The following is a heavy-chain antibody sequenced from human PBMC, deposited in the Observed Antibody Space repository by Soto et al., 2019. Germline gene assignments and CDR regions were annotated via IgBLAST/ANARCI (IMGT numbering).Heavy chain of an antibody. Sequence: SETLSLTCAVYGGSFSGYYWSWIRQPPGKGPEWIGGIYRNGATYYNPSLNSRVTVFVDSSKNQFSLKLTSVTAADTAIYYCARLAGSSFFTYWGQGTRVTVSS. CDR1: GGSFSGYY. J-gene: IGHJ4*02. CDR2: IYRNGAT. CDR3: ARLAGSSFFTY. D-gene: IGHD6-6*01. V-gene: IGHV4-34*01.